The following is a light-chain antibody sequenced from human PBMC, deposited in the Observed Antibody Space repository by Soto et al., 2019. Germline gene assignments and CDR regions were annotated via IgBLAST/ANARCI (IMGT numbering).Light chain of an antibody. J-gene: IGKJ2*01. CDR2: KAS. CDR1: QSISSW. CDR3: QQYNSNSYT. V-gene: IGKV1-5*03. Sequence: DIQMTQSPSTLSASVGHRVTITCRASQSISSWLAWYQQKPGKAPNLLIYKASSLESGVPLRFSGSGSGTEFTLTISSLQPDDFATYYCQQYNSNSYTFSQGTKLEIK.